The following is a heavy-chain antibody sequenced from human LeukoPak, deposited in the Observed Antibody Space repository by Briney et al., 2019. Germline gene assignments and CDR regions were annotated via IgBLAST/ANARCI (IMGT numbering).Heavy chain of an antibody. D-gene: IGHD4-11*01. V-gene: IGHV4-34*01. J-gene: IGHJ5*02. CDR2: INHSGST. Sequence: PSETLSLTCAVYGGSFSGYYWSWIRQPPGKGLEWIGEINHSGSTNYNPSLKSRVTMSVDTSKNQFSLKLSSVTAADTALYYCASLQKPGWFDPWGQGTLVAVSS. CDR1: GGSFSGYY. CDR3: ASLQKPGWFDP.